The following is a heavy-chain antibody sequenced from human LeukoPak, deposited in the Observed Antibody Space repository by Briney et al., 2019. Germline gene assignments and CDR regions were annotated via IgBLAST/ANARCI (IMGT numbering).Heavy chain of an antibody. V-gene: IGHV4-59*01. D-gene: IGHD1-26*01. CDR2: IYYSGST. CDR1: GGSISSYY. J-gene: IGHJ4*02. CDR3: ARGRQVGATGFDY. Sequence: PSETLSLTCTVSGGSISSYYWRWVRQPPGKGLEWIGYIYYSGSTNYNPSLKSRVTISVDTSKNQFSLKLSSVTAADTAVYYCARGRQVGATGFDYWGQGTLVTVSS.